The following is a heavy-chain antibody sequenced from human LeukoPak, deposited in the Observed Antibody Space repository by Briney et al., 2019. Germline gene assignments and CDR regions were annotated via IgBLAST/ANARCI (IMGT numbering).Heavy chain of an antibody. Sequence: SVKVSCKASGFTFTSSAVQWVRQARGQRLEWIGWIVVSSGNTNYAQKFQERVTITRDMSTSTAYMELSSLRSEDTAVYYCAAVELGIGAFDIWGQGTMVTVSS. J-gene: IGHJ3*02. V-gene: IGHV1-58*01. CDR2: IVVSSGNT. CDR3: AAVELGIGAFDI. D-gene: IGHD7-27*01. CDR1: GFTFTSSA.